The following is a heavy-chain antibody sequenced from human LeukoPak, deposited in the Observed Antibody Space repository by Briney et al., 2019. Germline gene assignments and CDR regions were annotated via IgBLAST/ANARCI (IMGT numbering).Heavy chain of an antibody. D-gene: IGHD6-13*01. V-gene: IGHV1-69*01. CDR1: GGTFSSYA. J-gene: IGHJ5*02. CDR2: IIPIFGTA. CDR3: ARDIRIAAAGLNWFDP. Sequence: ASVKVSCKASGGTFSSYAISWVRQAPGQGLEWMGEIIPIFGTANYAQKFQGRVTITADESTSTAYMELSSLRSEDTAVYYCARDIRIAAAGLNWFDPWGQGTLVTVSS.